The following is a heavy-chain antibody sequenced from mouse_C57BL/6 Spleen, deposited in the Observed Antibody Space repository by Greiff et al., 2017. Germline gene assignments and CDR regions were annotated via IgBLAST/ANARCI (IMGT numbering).Heavy chain of an antibody. CDR3: ARRVYYYGSRWDYFDY. J-gene: IGHJ3*01. V-gene: IGHV1-53*01. D-gene: IGHD1-1*01. CDR1: GYTFTSYW. CDR2: INPSNGGI. Sequence: QVQLQQPGTELVKPGASVKLSCKASGYTFTSYWMHWVKQRPGQGLEWIGNINPSNGGINYNEKFKSKATLTVDKSSSTAYMQLSSLTSEDSAVYYCARRVYYYGSRWDYFDYWGQGTLVTVSA.